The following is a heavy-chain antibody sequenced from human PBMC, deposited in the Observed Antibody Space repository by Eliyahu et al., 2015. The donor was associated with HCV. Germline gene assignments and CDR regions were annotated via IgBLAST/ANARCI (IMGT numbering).Heavy chain of an antibody. CDR1: GFTFSTYS. V-gene: IGHV3-21*02. Sequence: EVQLVESGGGLVKPGGSLRLSCVASGFTFSTYSMNWVRQAPGKGLEWVSSISTSNTYKYTXSVKGRFTISRDNAKNSLFLQMNSLRAEDTAVYYCARDGAYDYDSSGYYHLEYWGQGTLVTVSS. CDR3: ARDGAYDYDSSGYYHLEY. CDR2: ISTSNTY. J-gene: IGHJ4*02. D-gene: IGHD3-22*01.